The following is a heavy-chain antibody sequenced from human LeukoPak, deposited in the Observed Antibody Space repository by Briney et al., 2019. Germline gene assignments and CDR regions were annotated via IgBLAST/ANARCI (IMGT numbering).Heavy chain of an antibody. J-gene: IGHJ4*02. D-gene: IGHD6-19*01. CDR1: GFTFTSPS. V-gene: IGHV1-58*02. Sequence: SVKVSCKASGFTFTSPSMQWVRQARGQRLEWIGWIVVGSGNTNYAQKFQERVTITRDMSTSTAYMELSSLRSEDTAVYYCAAVLDASPPEKPGIAVAGTDYWGQGTLVTVSS. CDR3: AAVLDASPPEKPGIAVAGTDY. CDR2: IVVGSGNT.